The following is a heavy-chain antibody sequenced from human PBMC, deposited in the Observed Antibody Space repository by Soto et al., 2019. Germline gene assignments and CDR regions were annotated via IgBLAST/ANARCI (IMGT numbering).Heavy chain of an antibody. J-gene: IGHJ4*02. CDR1: GFTFITYA. Sequence: PGGSLRLSCAASGFTFITYAMHWVRQAPGKGLEWVSIISFDGSNKYYADSVKGRFTISRDSSKNTLFLQMDSLRAEDTAVYYCAIGRGRTSRQGVFDYWGQGTLVTVSS. V-gene: IGHV3-30-3*01. D-gene: IGHD1-1*01. CDR3: AIGRGRTSRQGVFDY. CDR2: ISFDGSNK.